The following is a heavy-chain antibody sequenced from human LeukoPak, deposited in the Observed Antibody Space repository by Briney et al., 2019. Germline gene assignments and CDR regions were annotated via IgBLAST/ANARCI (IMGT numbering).Heavy chain of an antibody. D-gene: IGHD5-12*01. V-gene: IGHV3-23*01. Sequence: PGGSLRLSCAASGFRFNTYWMNWVRQAPGKGLEWVSGISPGGGPTYYADSVKGRFTISRDDSKNTLYLQMKNLRAEDTAVYYCAKDGAWLRFDDWGQGILVTVSS. CDR3: AKDGAWLRFDD. J-gene: IGHJ4*02. CDR2: ISPGGGPT. CDR1: GFRFNTYW.